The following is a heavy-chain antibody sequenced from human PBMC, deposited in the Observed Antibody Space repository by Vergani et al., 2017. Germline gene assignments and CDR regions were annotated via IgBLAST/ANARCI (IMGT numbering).Heavy chain of an antibody. V-gene: IGHV3-23*04. CDR2: ISGSGGST. CDR3: AKANPRNSGYDYLYYYHAMDV. Sequence: VQLVESGGGVVQPGESLRLSCAASGFTFSSYGMHWVRQAPGKGLEWVSGISGSGGSTYYAGSVKGRFTISRDSSKNTLYLQMNSLSAGDTAVYYCAKANPRNSGYDYLYYYHAMDVWGQGTTVTVSS. D-gene: IGHD5-12*01. J-gene: IGHJ6*02. CDR1: GFTFSSYG.